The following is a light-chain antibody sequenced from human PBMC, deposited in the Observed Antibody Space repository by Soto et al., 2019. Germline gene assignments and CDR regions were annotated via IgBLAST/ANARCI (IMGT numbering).Light chain of an antibody. Sequence: QSALTQPASVSGSPGQSITISCTGTSSDVGSYDLVSWYQQRPGEAPKVMIYEANRRPSGVSNRFSGSKSGNTASLTISGLQADDEADHFCCSYAGSYTYVIFGGGTKLTVL. CDR2: EAN. V-gene: IGLV2-23*01. CDR1: SSDVGSYDL. J-gene: IGLJ2*01. CDR3: CSYAGSYTYVI.